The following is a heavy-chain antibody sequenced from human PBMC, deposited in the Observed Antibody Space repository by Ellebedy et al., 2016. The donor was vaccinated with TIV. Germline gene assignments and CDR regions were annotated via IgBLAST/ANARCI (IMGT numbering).Heavy chain of an antibody. CDR2: IYAGDSES. V-gene: IGHV5-51*01. Sequence: GESLKISCQTSGYNFDYYWIAWVRQMPGKGLEWMGMIYAGDSESRYSPSFEGQVTFTADKSVNTVYLEWRDLKASDTAMYYCARDGYKIAAAGTRWFDPWGQGTLVTVSS. CDR1: GYNFDYYW. J-gene: IGHJ5*02. CDR3: ARDGYKIAAAGTRWFDP. D-gene: IGHD6-13*01.